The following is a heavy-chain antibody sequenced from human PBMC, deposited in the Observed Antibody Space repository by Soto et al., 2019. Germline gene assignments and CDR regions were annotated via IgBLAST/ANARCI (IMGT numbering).Heavy chain of an antibody. Sequence: QVQLVESGGGVVQPGRSLRLSCAASGFTFSSYGMHWVRQAPGRGLEWVAVISYDGSYTYYGDSVKGRFTISRDNSKNTLYLQMNSLRAEDTAVYYCAKWSGGFDYWGQGTLVTVSS. CDR1: GFTFSSYG. CDR3: AKWSGGFDY. V-gene: IGHV3-30*18. CDR2: ISYDGSYT. J-gene: IGHJ4*02. D-gene: IGHD3-3*01.